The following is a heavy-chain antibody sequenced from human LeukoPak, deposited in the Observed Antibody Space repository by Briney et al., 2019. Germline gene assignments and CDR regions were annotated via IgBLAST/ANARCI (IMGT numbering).Heavy chain of an antibody. CDR2: ISYDGSNK. CDR1: GFTFSSYA. D-gene: IGHD2-15*01. V-gene: IGHV3-30-3*01. CDR3: ARDLGGSGYYYYYGMDV. J-gene: IGHJ6*02. Sequence: PGGSLRLSCAASGFTFSSYAMSWVRQAPGKGLEWVAVISYDGSNKYYADSVKGRFTISRDNSKNTLYLQMNSLRAEDTAVYYCARDLGGSGYYYYYGMDVWGQGTTVTVSS.